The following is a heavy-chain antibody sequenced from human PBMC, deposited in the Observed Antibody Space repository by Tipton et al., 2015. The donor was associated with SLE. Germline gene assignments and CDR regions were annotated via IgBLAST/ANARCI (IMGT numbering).Heavy chain of an antibody. CDR2: IYYSGST. J-gene: IGHJ3*02. CDR3: ARGENHTGAFDI. Sequence: LRLSCTVSGGSISSYYWSWIRQPPGKGLEWIGYIYYSGSTNYNPSLKSRVTISVDTSKNQFSLKLSSVTAADTAVYYCARGENHTGAFDIWGQGTMATVSS. CDR1: GGSISSYY. D-gene: IGHD3-16*01. V-gene: IGHV4-59*08.